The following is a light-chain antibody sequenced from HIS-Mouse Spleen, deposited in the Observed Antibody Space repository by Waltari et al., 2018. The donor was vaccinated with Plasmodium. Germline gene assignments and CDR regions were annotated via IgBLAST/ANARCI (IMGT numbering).Light chain of an antibody. CDR3: QQRSNWPPT. V-gene: IGKV3-11*01. CDR1: QSVSSY. CDR2: DAS. J-gene: IGKJ5*01. Sequence: EIVLTQSPATLSLSPGERATLSCRASQSVSSYLAWYQQKPGQAPRLLIYDASNRATGIPARFSGSGSGTDFTLTISSLEPEDCAVYYCQQRSNWPPTFGQWTRLEIK.